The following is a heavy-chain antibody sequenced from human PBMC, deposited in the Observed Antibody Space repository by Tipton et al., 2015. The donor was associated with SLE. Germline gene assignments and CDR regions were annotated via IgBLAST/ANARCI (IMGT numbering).Heavy chain of an antibody. D-gene: IGHD2-15*01. J-gene: IGHJ4*02. CDR1: GFTVSSNY. Sequence: SLRLSCAASGFTVSSNYMTWVRQAPGKGLEWVSVIYSGGTKYYADSVKGRFTISRDNSKNTLSLQMNSLRAEDTAVYYCASVLLFYFDYWGQGTLVTVSS. CDR2: IYSGGTK. CDR3: ASVLLFYFDY. V-gene: IGHV3-53*05.